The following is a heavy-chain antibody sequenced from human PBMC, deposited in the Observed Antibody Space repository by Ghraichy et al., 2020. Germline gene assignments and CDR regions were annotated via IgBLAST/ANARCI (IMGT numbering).Heavy chain of an antibody. V-gene: IGHV4-34*01. Sequence: SETLSLTCAVYGGSFSGYYWSWIRQPPGKGLEWIGEINHSGSTNYNPSLKSRVTISVDTSKNQFSLKLSSVTAADTAVYYCARAPRKGSSTSCYPMDVWGQGTTVTVSS. CDR3: ARAPRKGSSTSCYPMDV. CDR1: GGSFSGYY. J-gene: IGHJ6*02. D-gene: IGHD2-2*01. CDR2: INHSGST.